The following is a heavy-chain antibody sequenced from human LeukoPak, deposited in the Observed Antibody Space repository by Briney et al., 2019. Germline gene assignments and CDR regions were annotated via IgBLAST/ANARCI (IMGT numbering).Heavy chain of an antibody. V-gene: IGHV1-18*01. CDR3: ARVDAIFGVDLGAFDI. CDR1: GYTFTSYG. CDR2: INPYNGYT. D-gene: IGHD3-3*02. Sequence: ASVKVSCKASGYTFTSYGISWVRQAPGQGLEWMGWINPYNGYTSYPQKVQGRVTMTTDTSTSTAFMELRSLRSDDTAVYYCARVDAIFGVDLGAFDIWGQGTMVTVSS. J-gene: IGHJ3*02.